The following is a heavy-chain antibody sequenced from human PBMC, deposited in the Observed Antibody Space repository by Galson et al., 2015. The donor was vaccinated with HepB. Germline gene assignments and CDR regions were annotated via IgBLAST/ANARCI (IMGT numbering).Heavy chain of an antibody. J-gene: IGHJ4*02. CDR2: VWKDGSNK. D-gene: IGHD5-18*01. CDR3: AREDRYTYIVSFDY. CDR1: GFTFSNYG. V-gene: IGHV3-33*01. Sequence: LRLSCAASGFTFSNYGMHWVRQAPGKGLEWVALVWKDGSNKYYADSVKGRFSISRDNSKNALYLQMNSLRAEDTAMYFCAREDRYTYIVSFDYWGQGARVTVSS.